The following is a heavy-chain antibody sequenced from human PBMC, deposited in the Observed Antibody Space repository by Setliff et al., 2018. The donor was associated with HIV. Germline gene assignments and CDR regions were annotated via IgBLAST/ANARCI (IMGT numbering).Heavy chain of an antibody. J-gene: IGHJ4*02. CDR2: INHSGHT. V-gene: IGHV4-34*01. D-gene: IGHD3-10*01. CDR3: ARGGTMVRGVDY. Sequence: SETLSLTCAVYGGSFSGFYWSWIRQPPGKGLEWIGEINHSGHTNYNSSLKSRVTISVDTSKNQFSVRLNSVTAADTAVYYCARGGTMVRGVDYWGQGTLVTVSS. CDR1: GGSFSGFY.